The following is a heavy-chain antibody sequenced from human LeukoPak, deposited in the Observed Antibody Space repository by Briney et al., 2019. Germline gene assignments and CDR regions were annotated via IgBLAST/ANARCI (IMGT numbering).Heavy chain of an antibody. J-gene: IGHJ4*02. CDR2: ISSSSYI. Sequence: PGRSLRLSCAASGFTFSYYGMHWVRQAPGKGLEWVSSISSSSYIYYADSVKGRFTISRDNAKNSLYLQMNSLRAEDTAVYYCARDRLLWFGEFPDYWGQGTLVTVSS. CDR1: GFTFSYYG. CDR3: ARDRLLWFGEFPDY. D-gene: IGHD3-10*01. V-gene: IGHV3-21*01.